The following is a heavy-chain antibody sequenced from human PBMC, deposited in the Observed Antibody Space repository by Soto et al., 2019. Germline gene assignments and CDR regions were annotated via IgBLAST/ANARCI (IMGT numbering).Heavy chain of an antibody. D-gene: IGHD3-16*01. J-gene: IGHJ6*02. V-gene: IGHV4-30-4*01. CDR3: ARVPSPFDYYYAMDV. Sequence: PSETLSLTCTVSGDSISGGNKYWGWIRQPPGKGLEWIGYTFSSGTTYYNPSLESRLTMSLDASQNQFSLKLNSLTDADTAVYFCARVPSPFDYYYAMDVWGQGTTVTVSS. CDR2: TFSSGTT. CDR1: GDSISGGNKY.